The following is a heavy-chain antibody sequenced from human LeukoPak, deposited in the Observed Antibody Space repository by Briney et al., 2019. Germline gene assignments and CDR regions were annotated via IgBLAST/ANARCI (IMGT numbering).Heavy chain of an antibody. CDR3: AREADDIVATPEDY. J-gene: IGHJ4*02. V-gene: IGHV3-74*01. Sequence: AGSLTLSCATSGFTFTTFWMHWVRHAPGEGLVWVSRINHDGSSTNYADSVKGRFTISRDNAKNTVYLQMNSLRAEDTAVYYCAREADDIVATPEDYWGQGTLVTVSS. CDR1: GFTFTTFW. CDR2: INHDGSST. D-gene: IGHD5-12*01.